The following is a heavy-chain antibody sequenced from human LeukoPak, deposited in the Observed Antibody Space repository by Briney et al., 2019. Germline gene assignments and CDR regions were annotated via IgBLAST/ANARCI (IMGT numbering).Heavy chain of an antibody. D-gene: IGHD2-21*01. V-gene: IGHV3-74*01. J-gene: IGHJ4*02. CDR2: INSDGTST. Sequence: PGGSLRLSCAASGFTFSSYWMHWVRQAPGKGLVWVSRINSDGTSTSYADSVKGRFIISRDNAKNTLFLQMNSLRAEDTAVYYCAGNSPGFDSWGQGTRVTASS. CDR1: GFTFSSYW. CDR3: AGNSPGFDS.